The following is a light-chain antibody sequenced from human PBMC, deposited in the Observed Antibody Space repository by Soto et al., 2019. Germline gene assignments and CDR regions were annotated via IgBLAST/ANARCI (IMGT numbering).Light chain of an antibody. V-gene: IGKV3-15*01. CDR1: QSVGTS. CDR3: QQYINWPAYS. Sequence: EIVMTQSPATLSLSPGEKVTLSCRASQSVGTSLAWYQQKPGQPPRILIFGASTRITGIPDRFSGSGSGTEFTLTISSLHSEDFAVYYYQQYINWPAYSFGPGTKLEMK. J-gene: IGKJ2*01. CDR2: GAS.